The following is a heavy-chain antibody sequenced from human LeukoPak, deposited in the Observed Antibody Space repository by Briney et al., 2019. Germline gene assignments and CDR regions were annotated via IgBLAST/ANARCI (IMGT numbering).Heavy chain of an antibody. D-gene: IGHD2-2*01. CDR2: ISYSGST. CDR1: GDSTSSSRHS. J-gene: IGHJ6*02. CDR3: VRIYCTSTSCYGDRYYGMDV. Sequence: SETLLLTCTVSGDSTSSSRHSWGWIRQPPGKGLEWIGSISYSGSTYYNPSLKTRVTMSVDTSENQFSLKLSSVTAADSTVYYCVRIYCTSTSCYGDRYYGMDVWGQGTTVTVSS. V-gene: IGHV4-39*01.